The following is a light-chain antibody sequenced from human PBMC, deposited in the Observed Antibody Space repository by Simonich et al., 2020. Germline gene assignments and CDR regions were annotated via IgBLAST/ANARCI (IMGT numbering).Light chain of an antibody. Sequence: QSALTQPASVSGSPGQSITISCTGTSSDVGGYNYVSWYQQHPDKAPKLLIYDVSKRPSGVSIRFSGSKSGNTASLTISGLQAEDEADYYCSSYTSSSTLVFGGGTKLTVL. CDR3: SSYTSSSTLV. CDR2: DVS. CDR1: SSDVGGYNY. J-gene: IGLJ2*01. V-gene: IGLV2-14*01.